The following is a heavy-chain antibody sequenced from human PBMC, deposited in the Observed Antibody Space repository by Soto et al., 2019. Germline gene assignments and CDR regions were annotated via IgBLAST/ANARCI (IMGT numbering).Heavy chain of an antibody. J-gene: IGHJ3*02. CDR1: GGSISSGGYY. CDR3: ARDISSVVVIAASFSFDI. CDR2: IYYSGST. V-gene: IGHV4-31*03. D-gene: IGHD3-22*01. Sequence: SETLSLTCTVSGGSISSGGYYWSWIRQHPGKGLEWIGYIYYSGSTYYNPSLKSRVTISVDTSKNQFSLKLSSVTAADTAVYYCARDISSVVVIAASFSFDIWGQGTIVTVSS.